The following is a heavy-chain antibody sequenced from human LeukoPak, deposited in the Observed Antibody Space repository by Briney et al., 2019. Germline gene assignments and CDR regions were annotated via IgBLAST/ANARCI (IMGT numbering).Heavy chain of an antibody. J-gene: IGHJ4*02. CDR3: RRRANSYTFDY. CDR1: GGSISSSPYY. CDR2: IDYSEIT. D-gene: IGHD1/OR15-1a*01. Sequence: SETLSLTCTISGGSISSSPYYWGWIRQPPGKGLEWIGSIDYSEITYYNPSLKSRVTISADTSKNQFSLELTSVTAADTAVYYCRRRANSYTFDYWGQGTLVTVSS. V-gene: IGHV4-39*01.